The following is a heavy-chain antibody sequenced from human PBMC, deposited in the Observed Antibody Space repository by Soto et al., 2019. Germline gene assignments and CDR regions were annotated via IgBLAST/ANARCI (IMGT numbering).Heavy chain of an antibody. CDR1: EGTFNSYA. CDR3: ASGASRWYPYFFDS. CDR2: IIPLYNTL. D-gene: IGHD6-13*01. J-gene: IGHJ4*02. V-gene: IGHV1-69*01. Sequence: QAQVVQSGAEVRKPGSSVKDSCKASEGTFNSYAIAWVRQSPGQGLEWVGGIIPLYNTLNYAQKFQDRVTITADDSTNTVYMELSSLRSDDTAVYFCASGASRWYPYFFDSWAQGTLVTVSS.